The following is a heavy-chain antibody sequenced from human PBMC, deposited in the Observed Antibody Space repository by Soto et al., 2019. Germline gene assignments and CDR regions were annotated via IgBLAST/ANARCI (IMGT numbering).Heavy chain of an antibody. V-gene: IGHV3-7*01. D-gene: IGHD3-10*01. CDR1: GFTFSSYW. CDR3: ARDQRWFGESVNWFDP. Sequence: GGSLRLSCAASGFTFSSYWMSWVRQAPGKGLEWVANIKQDGSEKYYVDSVKGRFTISRDNAKNSLYLQMNSLRAEDTAVYYCARDQRWFGESVNWFDPWGQGTLVTVSS. CDR2: IKQDGSEK. J-gene: IGHJ5*02.